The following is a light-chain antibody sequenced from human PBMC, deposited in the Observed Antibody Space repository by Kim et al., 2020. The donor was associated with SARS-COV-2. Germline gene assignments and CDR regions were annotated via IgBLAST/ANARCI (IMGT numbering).Light chain of an antibody. CDR1: QGISNN. CDR2: AAS. CDR3: QKYNSAPLT. V-gene: IGKV1-27*01. Sequence: ASDRDRVTVACRASQGISNNLAWYQQKPGKVPKVLIYAASTLQSGVPSRFSGSGSGTDFTLTISSLQPEDVATYYCQKYNSAPLTFGGGTKVDIK. J-gene: IGKJ4*01.